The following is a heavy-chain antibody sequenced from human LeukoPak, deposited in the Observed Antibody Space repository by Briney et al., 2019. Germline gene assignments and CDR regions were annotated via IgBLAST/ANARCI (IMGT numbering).Heavy chain of an antibody. Sequence: GGSLRLSCAASGFTFSSYRMKWVRQAPGKGLEWVSSITSTSTIYYADSVKGRFTISRDNAKNSLYLQTNSLRDEDTAVYYCARGPYGMDVWGQGTTVTVSS. V-gene: IGHV3-48*02. CDR3: ARGPYGMDV. CDR1: GFTFSSYR. CDR2: ITSTSTI. J-gene: IGHJ6*02.